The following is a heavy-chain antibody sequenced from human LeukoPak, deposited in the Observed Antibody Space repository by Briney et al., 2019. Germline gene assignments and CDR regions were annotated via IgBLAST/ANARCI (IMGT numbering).Heavy chain of an antibody. CDR1: GFTFSNYA. J-gene: IGHJ4*02. CDR3: AKDLAAVGVRPLGAHFDC. V-gene: IGHV3-23*01. D-gene: IGHD3-10*01. CDR2: ISTSGRST. Sequence: PGGSLRLSCAASGFTFSNYATSWVRQAPGKGLEWVSAISTSGRSTYYADSVKGRFTISRDNAKNTLYLQMTSLRAEDTAIYYCAKDLAAVGVRPLGAHFDCWGQGTLVTVSS.